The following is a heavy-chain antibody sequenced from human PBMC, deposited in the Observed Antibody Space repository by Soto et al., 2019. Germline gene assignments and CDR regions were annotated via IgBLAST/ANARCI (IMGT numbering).Heavy chain of an antibody. V-gene: IGHV3-23*01. D-gene: IGHD3-22*01. CDR3: AKIPRPIVVKGYYYFDY. J-gene: IGHJ4*02. CDR1: GFSISDNY. CDR2: ISGSGGST. Sequence: PGGSLRLSCAASGFSISDNYMTWVRQAPGKGLEWVSAISGSGGSTYYADSVKGRFTISRDNSKNTLYLQMNSLRAEDTAVYYCAKIPRPIVVKGYYYFDYWGQGTLVTVSS.